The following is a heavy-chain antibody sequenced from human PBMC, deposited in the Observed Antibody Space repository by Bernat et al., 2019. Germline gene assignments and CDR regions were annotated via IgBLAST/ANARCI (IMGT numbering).Heavy chain of an antibody. J-gene: IGHJ3*02. Sequence: EVQLVESGGGLVQPGGSLRLSCAASGFTFSSYWMSWVRQAPGKGLEWVANIKQDRSEKYYVDSVKGRFTISRDNAKNSLYLQMNSLRAEDTAVYYCAREGYYDFWSGYRATDAFDIWGQGTMVTVSS. CDR1: GFTFSSYW. CDR2: IKQDRSEK. CDR3: AREGYYDFWSGYRATDAFDI. V-gene: IGHV3-7*03. D-gene: IGHD3-3*01.